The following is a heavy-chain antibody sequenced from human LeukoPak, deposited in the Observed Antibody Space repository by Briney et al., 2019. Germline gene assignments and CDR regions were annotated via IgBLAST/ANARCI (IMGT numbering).Heavy chain of an antibody. V-gene: IGHV3-7*04. J-gene: IGHJ6*02. CDR3: AGSSIPMIVVAVYGMDV. D-gene: IGHD3-22*01. CDR1: GFTFSSYW. Sequence: PGGSLRLSCAASGFTFSSYWMSWVRQAPGKGLEWVANIKQDGSEKYYVDSVKGRFTISRDNAKNSLYLQMNSLRAEDTAVYYCAGSSIPMIVVAVYGMDVWGQGTTVTVSS. CDR2: IKQDGSEK.